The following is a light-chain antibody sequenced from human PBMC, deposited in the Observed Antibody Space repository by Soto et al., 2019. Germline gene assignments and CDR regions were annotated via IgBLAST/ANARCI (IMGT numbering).Light chain of an antibody. CDR3: SSYTSSSSYV. V-gene: IGLV2-14*01. CDR1: SGDVGAYNY. CDR2: EVS. Sequence: QSALTQPPSASGSPGQSVTISCTGTSGDVGAYNYVSWYQQHPGKAPKLMIYEVSKRPSGVSNRFSGSKSGNTASLTISGLQAEDEADYYCSSYTSSSSYVFGTGTKVTVL. J-gene: IGLJ1*01.